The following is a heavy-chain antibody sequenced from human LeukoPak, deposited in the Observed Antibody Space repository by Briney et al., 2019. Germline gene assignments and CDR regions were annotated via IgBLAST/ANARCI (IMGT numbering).Heavy chain of an antibody. D-gene: IGHD3-10*01. Sequence: PGGTLRLSCAASGFIFSSYGMSWVRQAPGKGLEWVSSISSSSSYIYYADSVKGRFTISRDNAKNSPYLQMNSLRAEDTAVYYCARRLWFGEFVGRGWGQGTLVTVSS. V-gene: IGHV3-21*01. J-gene: IGHJ4*02. CDR2: ISSSSSYI. CDR3: ARRLWFGEFVGRG. CDR1: GFIFSSYG.